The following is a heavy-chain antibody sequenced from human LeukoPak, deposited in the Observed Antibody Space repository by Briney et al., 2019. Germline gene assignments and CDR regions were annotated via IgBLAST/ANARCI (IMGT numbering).Heavy chain of an antibody. V-gene: IGHV3-9*01. J-gene: IGHJ4*02. CDR3: ARHYYGSGSSDN. D-gene: IGHD3-10*01. CDR1: GFTFDDYA. CDR2: ISWNSGST. Sequence: GGSLRLSCAAPGFTFDDYAMHWVRQAPGKGLEWVSGISWNSGSTSYADSVKGRFTISRDNAKNTLYLQMNSLRAEDTAVYYCARHYYGSGSSDNWGQGTLVTVSS.